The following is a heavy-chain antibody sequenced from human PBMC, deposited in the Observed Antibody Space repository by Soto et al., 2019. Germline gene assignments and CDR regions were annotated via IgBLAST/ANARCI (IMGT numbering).Heavy chain of an antibody. D-gene: IGHD4-17*01. CDR2: IVVGSGNT. CDR1: GFTFTSSA. J-gene: IGHJ6*02. Sequence: MQLVQSGPEVKKPGTSVKVSCKASGFTFTSSAVQWVRQARGQRLEWIGWIVVGSGNTNYAQKFQERVTITRDMSTSTAYMELSSLRSEDTAVYYCAADPLGDYGMDVWGQGTTVTVSS. V-gene: IGHV1-58*01. CDR3: AADPLGDYGMDV.